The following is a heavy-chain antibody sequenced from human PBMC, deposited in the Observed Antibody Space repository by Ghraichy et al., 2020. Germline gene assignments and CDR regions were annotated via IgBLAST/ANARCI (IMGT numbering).Heavy chain of an antibody. CDR1: GGSIRSSSYS. CDR2: IYYSGTT. Sequence: SETLSLTCTVSGGSIRSSSYSWGWIRQPPGKGLEWVGQIYYSGTTQYSLSLKSRVTMSVDASKNQFSLKLTSLTATDTAVYYCARLDSSGPGDYWGQGTLVTVSS. CDR3: ARLDSSGPGDY. V-gene: IGHV4-39*01. J-gene: IGHJ4*02. D-gene: IGHD6-19*01.